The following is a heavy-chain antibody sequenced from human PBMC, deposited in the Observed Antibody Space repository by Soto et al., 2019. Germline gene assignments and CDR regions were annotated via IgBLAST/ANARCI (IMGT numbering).Heavy chain of an antibody. D-gene: IGHD3-3*01. CDR1: GGTFSSYA. J-gene: IGHJ6*02. CDR3: ARAPDSRLLEWLDYYYGMDV. V-gene: IGHV1-69*01. Sequence: QVQLVQSGAEVKKPGSSVKVSCKASGGTFSSYAISWVRQAPGQGLEWMEGIIPIFGTANYAQKLQGRVTITADESTSTAYMELSSLRSEDTAVYYCARAPDSRLLEWLDYYYGMDVWGQGTTVTVSS. CDR2: IIPIFGTA.